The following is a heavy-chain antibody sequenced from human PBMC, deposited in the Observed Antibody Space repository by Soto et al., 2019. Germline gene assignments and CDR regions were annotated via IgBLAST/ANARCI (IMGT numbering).Heavy chain of an antibody. CDR3: AKAAPRIAVAGTFDY. CDR1: GFTFSSYG. D-gene: IGHD6-19*01. Sequence: QVQLVESGGGVVQPGRSLRLSCAASGFTFSSYGMHWVRQAPGKGLEWVAVISYDGSNKYYADSVKGRFTISRDNSQNTLYLQMNSLRAEDTAVYYCAKAAPRIAVAGTFDYWGQGTLVTVSS. V-gene: IGHV3-30*18. CDR2: ISYDGSNK. J-gene: IGHJ4*02.